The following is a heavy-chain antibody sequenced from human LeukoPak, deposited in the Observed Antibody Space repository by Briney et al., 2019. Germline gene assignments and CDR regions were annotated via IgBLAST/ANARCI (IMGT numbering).Heavy chain of an antibody. Sequence: PGGSLRLSCAASGFTFSSYGMHWVRQAPSKGLEWVAVISYDGSNKYYADSVKGRFTISRDNSKNTLYLQMNSLRAEDTAVYYCAKEGPAYCGGDCFAEYFQHWGQGTLVTVSS. CDR2: ISYDGSNK. V-gene: IGHV3-30*18. CDR3: AKEGPAYCGGDCFAEYFQH. CDR1: GFTFSSYG. J-gene: IGHJ1*01. D-gene: IGHD2-21*02.